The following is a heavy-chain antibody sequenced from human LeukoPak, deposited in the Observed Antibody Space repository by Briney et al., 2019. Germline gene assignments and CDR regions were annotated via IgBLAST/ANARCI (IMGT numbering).Heavy chain of an antibody. CDR3: ARGRAA. CDR2: INHSGST. Sequence: PSQTLSLTCAVYGGSFSGYYWSWIPQPPRKRLEWIGEINHSGSTNYNPPLKGRVTISVDASKNQFSLKRGSVTAADTAVYCCARGRAAWGQGTLVTVSS. CDR1: GGSFSGYY. V-gene: IGHV4-34*01. J-gene: IGHJ5*02.